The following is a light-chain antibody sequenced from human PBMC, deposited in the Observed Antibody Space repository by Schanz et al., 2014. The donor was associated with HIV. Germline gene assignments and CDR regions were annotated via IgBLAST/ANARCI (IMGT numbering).Light chain of an antibody. Sequence: EIVLTQSPGTLSLSPGERATLSCRASQSVTSSLLAWYRQRPGQAPQLLIFGASNRATGIPDRFSGSGSGTDFTLTISSLQPEDFATYYCQQSYSTPDTFGQGTKLEIK. V-gene: IGKV3-20*01. J-gene: IGKJ2*01. CDR1: QSVTSSL. CDR3: QQSYSTPDT. CDR2: GAS.